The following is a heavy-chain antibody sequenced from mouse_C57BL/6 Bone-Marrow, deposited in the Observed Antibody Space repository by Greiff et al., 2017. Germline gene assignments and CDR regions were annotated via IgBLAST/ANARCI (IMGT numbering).Heavy chain of an antibody. CDR1: GFTFSDFY. D-gene: IGHD3-2*01. J-gene: IGHJ3*01. CDR3: ASDSQTAPYVAY. Sequence: VTLMESGGGLVQSGRSLRLSCATSGFTFSDFYMEWVRQAPGQGLEWIAASINKANDSTTEYSASVKGRFIVSRATSTSILYLQLHAPTAYATAISYCASDSQTAPYVAYWGQGTLVTVSA. V-gene: IGHV7-1*01. CDR2: SINKANDSTT.